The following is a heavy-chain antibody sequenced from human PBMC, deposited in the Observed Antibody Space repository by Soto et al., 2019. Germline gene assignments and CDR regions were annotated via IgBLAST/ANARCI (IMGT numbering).Heavy chain of an antibody. CDR3: ARGDYDILTGDFKSFYGMDV. CDR2: IYPGDSDT. CDR1: GYNFTSYW. J-gene: IGHJ6*02. Sequence: GESLKISCKGSGYNFTSYWIGWVRQMPGKGLEWMGIIYPGDSDTRYSPSFQGQVTISADKSIRTAYLQWSSLKASDTAIYYCARGDYDILTGDFKSFYGMDVWGQGTTVTVSS. V-gene: IGHV5-51*01. D-gene: IGHD3-9*01.